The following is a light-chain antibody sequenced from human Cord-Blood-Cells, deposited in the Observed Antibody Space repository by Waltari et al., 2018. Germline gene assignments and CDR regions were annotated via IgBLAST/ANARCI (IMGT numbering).Light chain of an antibody. CDR1: QGISSY. Sequence: IQLTQSPSSLSASVGDRFTITCRASQGISSYLAWYQPQPGNAPKLLIYAASTLQSGVPSRFSGSGSGTDFTLTISSLQPEDFATYYCQQLNSYPITFGQGTRLEIK. CDR3: QQLNSYPIT. J-gene: IGKJ5*01. V-gene: IGKV1-9*01. CDR2: AAS.